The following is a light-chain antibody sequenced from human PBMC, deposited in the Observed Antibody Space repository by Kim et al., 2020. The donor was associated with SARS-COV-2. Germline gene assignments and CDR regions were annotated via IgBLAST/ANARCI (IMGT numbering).Light chain of an antibody. J-gene: IGLJ2*01. Sequence: SVKLTCTLSSGHSSYAIAWHQQQPEKGPRYLMKLNSDGSHRKGDGIPDRFSGSSSGAERYLTISSLQSEDEADYYCQTWGTGIRVFGGGTQLTVL. CDR3: QTWGTGIRV. V-gene: IGLV4-69*01. CDR2: LNSDGSH. CDR1: SGHSSYA.